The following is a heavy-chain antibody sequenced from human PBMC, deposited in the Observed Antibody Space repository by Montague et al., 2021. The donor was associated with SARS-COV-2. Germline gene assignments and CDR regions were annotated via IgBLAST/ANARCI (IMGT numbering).Heavy chain of an antibody. CDR1: GGSISSSSYY. J-gene: IGHJ5*02. V-gene: IGHV4-39*07. D-gene: IGHD3-10*01. CDR2: IYYSGST. CDR3: ARDLRRGFDP. Sequence: SETLSLTCTVSGGSISSSSYYWGWIRQPPGKELEWIGSIYYSGSTYYNPSLKSRVTISADTSKNPFSLKLSSAAAADTAVYSCARDLRRGFDPWGQGTLVTVSS.